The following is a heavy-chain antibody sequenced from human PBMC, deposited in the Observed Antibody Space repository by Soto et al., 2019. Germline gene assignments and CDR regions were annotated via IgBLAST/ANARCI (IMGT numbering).Heavy chain of an antibody. CDR2: TSTFNGEA. D-gene: IGHD3-10*01. Sequence: QVQLVQSWAEVKKPGASVKVSCKASGYSFTSAGISWVRQAPGQGPEWMGWTSTFNGEAKYAQKLQGRVTMTTDTSTTTAYMELRSLTSDDTAVYYCARDLDGSGSYFTDYWGQGTLVTVAS. V-gene: IGHV1-18*01. CDR3: ARDLDGSGSYFTDY. J-gene: IGHJ4*02. CDR1: GYSFTSAG.